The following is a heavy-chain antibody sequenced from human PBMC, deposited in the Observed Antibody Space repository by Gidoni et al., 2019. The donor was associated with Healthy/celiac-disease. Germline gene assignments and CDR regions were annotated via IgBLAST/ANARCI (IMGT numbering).Heavy chain of an antibody. D-gene: IGHD6-6*01. V-gene: IGHV3-21*01. CDR3: ARKYSSSSEVYDFFNYYGMDV. CDR2: ISSSSIYI. J-gene: IGHJ6*02. Sequence: EVQLVESGGGLVKPGGYLRLSCADSGFTFSSYSMNWVRQAPGKGLEGVSSISSSSIYIYYADSVKGRFTISRDNAKNSLYLQMNSLRAEDTAVYYCARKYSSSSEVYDFFNYYGMDVWGQGTTVTVSS. CDR1: GFTFSSYS.